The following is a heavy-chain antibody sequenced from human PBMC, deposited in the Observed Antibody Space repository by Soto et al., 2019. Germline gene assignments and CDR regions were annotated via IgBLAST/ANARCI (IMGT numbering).Heavy chain of an antibody. Sequence: GASVKVSCKASGGTFSSYAISWVRQAPGQGLEWMGGIIPIFGTANYAQKFQGRVTITADESTSTAYMELSSLRSEDTAVYYCAGGSGDTAMLYGMDVWGQGTTVTVSS. CDR2: IIPIFGTA. V-gene: IGHV1-69*13. CDR1: GGTFSSYA. CDR3: AGGSGDTAMLYGMDV. J-gene: IGHJ6*02. D-gene: IGHD5-18*01.